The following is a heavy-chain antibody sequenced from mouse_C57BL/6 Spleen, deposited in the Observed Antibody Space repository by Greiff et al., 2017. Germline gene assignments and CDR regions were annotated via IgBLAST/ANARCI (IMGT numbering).Heavy chain of an antibody. J-gene: IGHJ2*01. V-gene: IGHV5-9-1*02. CDR3: TREGSYDYDGGGYFDY. CDR1: GFTFSSYA. CDR2: ISSGGDYI. D-gene: IGHD2-4*01. Sequence: EVKLQESGEGLVKPGGSLKLSCAASGFTFSSYAMSWVRQTPEKRLEWVAYISSGGDYIYYADTVKGRFTISRDNARNTLYLQMSSLKSEDTAMYYCTREGSYDYDGGGYFDYWGHGTTLTVSS.